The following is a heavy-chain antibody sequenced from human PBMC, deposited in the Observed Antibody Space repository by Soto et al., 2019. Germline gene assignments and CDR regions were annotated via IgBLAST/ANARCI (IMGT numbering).Heavy chain of an antibody. CDR2: IYYSGNT. Sequence: QVQLQESGPGLVKPSQTLSLTCTVSSGSISSGGYYWSWIRQHPGQGLEWIGYIYYSGNTYYNRSLKSRVNISVDTSKNQFSLKLSSVTAADTAVYYCARERDSSSYYYFDYWGQGTLVTVSS. V-gene: IGHV4-31*03. CDR3: ARERDSSSYYYFDY. CDR1: SGSISSGGYY. D-gene: IGHD3-22*01. J-gene: IGHJ4*02.